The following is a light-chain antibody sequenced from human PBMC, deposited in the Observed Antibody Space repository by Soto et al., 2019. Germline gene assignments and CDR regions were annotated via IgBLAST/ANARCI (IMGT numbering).Light chain of an antibody. V-gene: IGLV2-14*03. J-gene: IGLJ1*01. CDR3: SAYTVRRTDG. Sequence: QSVLTQPASASGSPGQSITISCTGTSSDVGAYNFVSWHQQHPRKAPKLMIYNVYDRPSGISYRFSGSKSGNTASLTISGLQGEDDADYYCSAYTVRRTDGFGTGTKVTVL. CDR2: NVY. CDR1: SSDVGAYNF.